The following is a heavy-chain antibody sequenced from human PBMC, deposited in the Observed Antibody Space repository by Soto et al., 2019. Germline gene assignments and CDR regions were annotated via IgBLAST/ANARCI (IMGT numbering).Heavy chain of an antibody. D-gene: IGHD3-3*01. CDR3: ARDLRFLEWLPLYYYYYGMDV. CDR2: IWYDGSNK. V-gene: IGHV3-33*01. CDR1: GFTFSSYG. Sequence: PGGSLRLSCAASGFTFSSYGMHWVRQAPGKGLERVAVIWYDGSNKYYADSVKGRFTISRDNSKNTLYLQMNSLRAEDTAVYYCARDLRFLEWLPLYYYYYGMDVWGQGTTVTVSS. J-gene: IGHJ6*02.